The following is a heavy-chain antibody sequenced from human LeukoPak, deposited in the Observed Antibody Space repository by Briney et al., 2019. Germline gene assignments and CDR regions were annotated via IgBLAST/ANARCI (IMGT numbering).Heavy chain of an antibody. Sequence: GGSLRLSCAASGFTFSSYAMSWVRQAPGKGLGWVSDISADGGSRYYADSVKGRFTISRDDSKNTLYLQMSSLRDEDTAVYYCAKGLGYSRDGIDYWGQGTLVTVS. J-gene: IGHJ4*02. CDR2: ISADGGSR. D-gene: IGHD5-18*01. CDR1: GFTFSSYA. V-gene: IGHV3-23*01. CDR3: AKGLGYSRDGIDY.